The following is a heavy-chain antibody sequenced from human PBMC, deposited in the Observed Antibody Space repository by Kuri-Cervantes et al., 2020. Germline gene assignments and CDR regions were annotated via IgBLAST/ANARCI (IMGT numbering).Heavy chain of an antibody. CDR2: ISSGSSSI. V-gene: IGHV3-21*01. J-gene: IGHJ4*02. CDR3: AKGQIGQQLVLDY. CDR1: GFTFSNYA. D-gene: IGHD6-13*01. Sequence: GESLKISCAASGFTFSNYAMSWVRQAPGKGLEWVSSISSGSSSIYFADSVKGRFTVSRDNAQNSLYLQMNGLRAEDTAVYYCAKGQIGQQLVLDYWGQGTLVTVSS.